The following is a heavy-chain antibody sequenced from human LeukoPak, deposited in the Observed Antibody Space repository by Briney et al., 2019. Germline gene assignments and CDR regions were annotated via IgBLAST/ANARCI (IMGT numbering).Heavy chain of an antibody. Sequence: PSETLSLTCTVSGGSISSSSHYWGWIRQPPGKGLEWIGSIYYSGSTYYNPSLESRVTISVDTSKNQFSLKVSSVTAADTAVYYCARVLDYYGSGTYSFDYWGQGTLVTVSS. V-gene: IGHV4-39*01. CDR3: ARVLDYYGSGTYSFDY. J-gene: IGHJ4*02. CDR2: IYYSGST. CDR1: GGSISSSSHY. D-gene: IGHD3-10*01.